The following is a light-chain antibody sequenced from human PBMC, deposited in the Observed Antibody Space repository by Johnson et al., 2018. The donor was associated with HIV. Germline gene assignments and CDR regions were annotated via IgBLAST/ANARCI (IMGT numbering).Light chain of an antibody. J-gene: IGLJ1*01. CDR1: SSNIGNNY. CDR2: DTI. Sequence: QSVLTQPPSVSAAPGQKVTISCSGSSSNIGNNYVSWYQHLPGTAPRLVIYDTIKRHSGIPDRFSGSKSGTSATLGITGLQPGDEADYYCGTWDSSLNAYVFGAATKVAVL. V-gene: IGLV1-51*01. CDR3: GTWDSSLNAYV.